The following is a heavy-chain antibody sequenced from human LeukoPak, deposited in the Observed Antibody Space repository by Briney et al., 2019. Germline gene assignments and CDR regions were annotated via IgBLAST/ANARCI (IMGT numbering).Heavy chain of an antibody. V-gene: IGHV1-2*06. Sequence: ASVKVSCKASGYTFTDNYMHWVRQAPGQGLEWMGRINPNSGGTSFAQKFQGRVTMTRDTSISTAYMELSRLRSDDTAVYYCARRIAVAGTPLDYWGQGTLVTVSS. CDR2: INPNSGGT. CDR3: ARRIAVAGTPLDY. CDR1: GYTFTDNY. D-gene: IGHD6-19*01. J-gene: IGHJ4*02.